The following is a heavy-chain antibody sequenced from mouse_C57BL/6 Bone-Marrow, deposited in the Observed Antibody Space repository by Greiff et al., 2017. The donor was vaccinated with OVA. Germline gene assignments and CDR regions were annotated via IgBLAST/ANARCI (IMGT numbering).Heavy chain of an antibody. J-gene: IGHJ2*01. CDR1: GFTFSSYG. V-gene: IGHV5-6*01. Sequence: EVHLVESGGDLVKPGGSLKLSCAASGFTFSSYGMSWVRQTPDKRLEWVATISSGGSYTYYPDSVKGRFTISRDNAKNTLYLQMSSLKSEDTAMYYCARQAKLGRRYFDYWGQGTTLTVSS. D-gene: IGHD4-1*01. CDR2: ISSGGSYT. CDR3: ARQAKLGRRYFDY.